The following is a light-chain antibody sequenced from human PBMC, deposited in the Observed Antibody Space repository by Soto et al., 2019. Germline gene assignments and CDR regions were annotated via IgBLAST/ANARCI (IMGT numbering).Light chain of an antibody. CDR1: QAISNY. CDR3: QKYNSAPPT. CDR2: AAS. V-gene: IGKV1-27*01. J-gene: IGKJ4*01. Sequence: DIQMTQSPSSLSASVGDRVTITCRASQAISNYLAWYQQKPGKVPKLLTYAASTLQSGVPSWFSGSGSGTDFTLSISSLQPEDVETYYCQKYNSAPPTFGRGTSVEIK.